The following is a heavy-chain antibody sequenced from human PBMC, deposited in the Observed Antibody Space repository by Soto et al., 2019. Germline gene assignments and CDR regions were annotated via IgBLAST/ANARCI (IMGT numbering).Heavy chain of an antibody. CDR2: ITGNSGSI. V-gene: IGHV3-9*01. CDR1: GFSFDEHA. D-gene: IGHD4-17*01. J-gene: IGHJ5*02. CDR3: ARDYGFFWFDP. Sequence: EVQLVESGGALAQPGRSLRLSCAASGFSFDEHALHWVRQTPGKGLEWVSGITGNSGSIGYADSVKGRFTISRDNAKKSLYLQMNSLRPEDTALYYCARDYGFFWFDPWGQGTLVIVSS.